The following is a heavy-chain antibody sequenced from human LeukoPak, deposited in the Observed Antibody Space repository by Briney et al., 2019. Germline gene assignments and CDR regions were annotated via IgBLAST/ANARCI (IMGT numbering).Heavy chain of an antibody. CDR2: INHIGST. Sequence: PSETLSLTFAVYGGAFSGYYWSGIRQPPGKGLEWIGEINHIGSTNYNPSLKSRVTVSVDTSKHQFSLKLSSATAADTAVYYCARAVRGRGYGLNYWGQGPLVTVSS. CDR3: ARAVRGRGYGLNY. V-gene: IGHV4-34*01. CDR1: GGAFSGYY. J-gene: IGHJ4*02. D-gene: IGHD5-18*01.